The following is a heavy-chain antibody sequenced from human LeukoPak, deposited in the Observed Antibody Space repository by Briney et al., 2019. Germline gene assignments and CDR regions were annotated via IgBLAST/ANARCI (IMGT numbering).Heavy chain of an antibody. V-gene: IGHV4-4*07. CDR1: GGSSSSYY. Sequence: SETLSLTCTVSGGSSSSYYWSWIRQVAGKGLEWIGRIYTSGSTNYNPSLKSRVTMSVDTSKNQFSLKLTSVTAADTAVYYCARSPYSSSWYPFAPWGQGTLVTVSS. CDR2: IYTSGST. J-gene: IGHJ5*02. CDR3: ARSPYSSSWYPFAP. D-gene: IGHD6-13*01.